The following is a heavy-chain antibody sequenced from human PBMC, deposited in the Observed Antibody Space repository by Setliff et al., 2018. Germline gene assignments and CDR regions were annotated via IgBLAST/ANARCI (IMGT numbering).Heavy chain of an antibody. CDR2: IYYSGST. V-gene: IGHV4-39*07. Sequence: PSETLSLTCTVSGGSISSGGYYWSWIRQHPGKGLEWIGSIYYSGSTYYNPSLKSRVTISVDTSKNQFSLKLSSVTAADTAVYYCARTPVVVTLRNAFDIWGQGTMVTVSS. J-gene: IGHJ3*02. CDR1: GGSISSGGYY. D-gene: IGHD2-21*02. CDR3: ARTPVVVTLRNAFDI.